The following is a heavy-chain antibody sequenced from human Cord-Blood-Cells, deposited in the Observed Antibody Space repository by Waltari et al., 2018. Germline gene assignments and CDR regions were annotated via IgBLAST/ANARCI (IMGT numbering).Heavy chain of an antibody. CDR1: GFSLSNARMG. D-gene: IGHD3-9*01. V-gene: IGHV2-26*01. Sequence: QVTLKESGPVLVKPTETLTLTCTVSGFSLSNARMGVSWIRQPPGKDLEWLAHIFSNDEKSYSTSLKSRLTISKDTSKRQVVLNMTNMDPVDTATYYCARTHYDILTGYYRFDYWGQGTLVTVSS. CDR3: ARTHYDILTGYYRFDY. J-gene: IGHJ4*02. CDR2: IFSNDEK.